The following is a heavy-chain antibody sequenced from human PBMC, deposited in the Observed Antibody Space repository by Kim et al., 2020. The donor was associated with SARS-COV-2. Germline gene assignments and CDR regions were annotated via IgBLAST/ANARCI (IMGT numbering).Heavy chain of an antibody. J-gene: IGHJ4*02. Sequence: SVKVSCKASGGTFSSYAISWVRQAPGQGLEWMGGIIPIFGTANYAQKFQGRVTITADESTSTAYMELSSLRSEDTAVYYCARGVYYYGSGSYWDFDYWGQGTLVTVSS. CDR1: GGTFSSYA. CDR3: ARGVYYYGSGSYWDFDY. CDR2: IIPIFGTA. D-gene: IGHD3-10*01. V-gene: IGHV1-69*13.